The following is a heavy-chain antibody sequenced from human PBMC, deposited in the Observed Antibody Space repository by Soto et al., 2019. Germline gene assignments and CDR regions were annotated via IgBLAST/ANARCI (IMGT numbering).Heavy chain of an antibody. J-gene: IGHJ5*02. CDR3: ARDPRDPEKVYDILTNNWFDP. CDR2: ISSSSSYI. Sequence: GGSLRLSCAASGFTFSSYSMNWVRQAPGKGLEWVSSISSSSSYIYYADSVKGRFTISRDNAKNSLYLQMNSLRAEDTAVYYCARDPRDPEKVYDILTNNWFDPWGQGTLVTVSS. D-gene: IGHD3-9*01. V-gene: IGHV3-21*01. CDR1: GFTFSSYS.